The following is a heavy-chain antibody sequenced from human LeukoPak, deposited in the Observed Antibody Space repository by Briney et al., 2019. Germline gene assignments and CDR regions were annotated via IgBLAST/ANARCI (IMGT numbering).Heavy chain of an antibody. CDR3: ARRRSGYRFDP. Sequence: PSETLSLTCAVYGGPFINYYWTWIRQPPGKGLEWIGEINHNGSAKYNPSLQSRVTISVDTSKNQFSLKLSPVTAADTAVYYCARRRSGYRFDPWGQGTLVTVSS. J-gene: IGHJ5*02. V-gene: IGHV4-34*01. CDR2: INHNGSA. D-gene: IGHD3-3*01. CDR1: GGPFINYY.